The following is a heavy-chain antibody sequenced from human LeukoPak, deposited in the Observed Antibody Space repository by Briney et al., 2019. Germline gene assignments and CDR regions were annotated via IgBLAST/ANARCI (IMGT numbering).Heavy chain of an antibody. Sequence: RGESLKISCKGSGYSFTSYWIGWVRQMPGKGLEWMGIIYPGDPDTRYSPSFQGQVTISADKSISTAYLQWSSLKASDTAMYYCARRYYDILTGYYSNWGQGTLVTVSS. CDR2: IYPGDPDT. D-gene: IGHD3-9*01. J-gene: IGHJ4*02. CDR1: GYSFTSYW. V-gene: IGHV5-51*01. CDR3: ARRYYDILTGYYSN.